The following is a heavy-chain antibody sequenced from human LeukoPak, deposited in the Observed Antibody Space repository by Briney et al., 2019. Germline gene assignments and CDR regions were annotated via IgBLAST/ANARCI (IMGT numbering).Heavy chain of an antibody. V-gene: IGHV3-23*01. CDR3: AKVGYYYDSSGYYYFDY. D-gene: IGHD3-22*01. J-gene: IGHJ4*02. CDR2: ISGSGGST. CDR1: GFTFSSYA. Sequence: PGGSLRLSCAASGFTFSSYAMSWVRQAPGKGLEWVSAISGSGGSTYYADSVKGRFTISRDNSKNTLYLQMNSLRAEDTAVYHCAKVGYYYDSSGYYYFDYWGQGTLVTVSS.